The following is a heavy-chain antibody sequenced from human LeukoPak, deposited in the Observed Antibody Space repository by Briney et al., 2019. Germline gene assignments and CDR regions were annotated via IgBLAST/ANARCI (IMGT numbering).Heavy chain of an antibody. CDR3: AKDSYYDSSAYYGMDV. Sequence: GRSLRLSCAASGFTFDDYAMHWVRQAPGKGLDWVSGICWNSGSIGYADSVKGRFTISRDNAKNSLYLQMNSLRAEDTALYYCAKDSYYDSSAYYGMDVWGQGTTVTVPS. D-gene: IGHD3-22*01. J-gene: IGHJ6*02. CDR2: ICWNSGSI. V-gene: IGHV3-9*01. CDR1: GFTFDDYA.